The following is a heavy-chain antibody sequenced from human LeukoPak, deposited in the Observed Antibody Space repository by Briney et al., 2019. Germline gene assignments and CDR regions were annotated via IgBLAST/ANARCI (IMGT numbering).Heavy chain of an antibody. J-gene: IGHJ5*02. CDR1: GFTFSIAW. CDR2: IKSKTDGGTT. CDR3: TTDRGYYYDSSGPSSA. D-gene: IGHD3-22*01. Sequence: GGSLRLSCAASGFTFSIAWMSWVRQAPGKGLEWVGRIKSKTDGGTTDYAAPVKGRFTISRDDSKNTLYLQMNSLKTEDTAVYYCTTDRGYYYDSSGPSSAWGQGTLVTVSS. V-gene: IGHV3-15*01.